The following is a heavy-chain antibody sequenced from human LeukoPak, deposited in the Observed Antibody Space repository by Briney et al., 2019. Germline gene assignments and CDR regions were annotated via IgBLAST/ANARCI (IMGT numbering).Heavy chain of an antibody. CDR1: GYSISSGYY. D-gene: IGHD6-19*01. Sequence: SETLSLTCTVSGYSISSGYYWSWIRQPPGKGLEWIGEINHSGSTNYNPSLKSRVTISVGTSKNQFSLKLSSVTAADTAVYYCARERRIYSSGWYGDYYYMDVWGKGTTVTVSS. J-gene: IGHJ6*03. V-gene: IGHV4-38-2*02. CDR3: ARERRIYSSGWYGDYYYMDV. CDR2: INHSGST.